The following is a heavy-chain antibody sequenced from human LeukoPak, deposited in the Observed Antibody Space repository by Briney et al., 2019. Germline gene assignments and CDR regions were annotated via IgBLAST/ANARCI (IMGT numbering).Heavy chain of an antibody. V-gene: IGHV3-23*01. D-gene: IGHD5-24*01. J-gene: IGHJ4*02. CDR3: TRDEMNN. Sequence: PVRSLRLSCAASVFTFSIYAMSSVRQAPGGCLEWGSAISGSGGSTYSADSVRVRFTISRDTSKNTVSLHMNSLRLEDTAFYSVTRDEMNNWGQGTLVTVSS. CDR2: ISGSGGST. CDR1: VFTFSIYA.